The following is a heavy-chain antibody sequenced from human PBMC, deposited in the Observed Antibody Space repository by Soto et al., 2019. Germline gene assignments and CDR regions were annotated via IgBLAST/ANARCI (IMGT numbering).Heavy chain of an antibody. CDR2: IDPSDSYT. Sequence: GQSLNLSCTVSGYRFTSDLISWVRQMPGKGLEWMGRIDPSDSYTNYSPSFQGHVTISADKSISTAYLQWSSLKASDTAMYYCARLPSKSYGMDVWGQGTTVTVSS. V-gene: IGHV5-10-1*01. CDR3: ARLPSKSYGMDV. CDR1: GYRFTSDL. J-gene: IGHJ6*02.